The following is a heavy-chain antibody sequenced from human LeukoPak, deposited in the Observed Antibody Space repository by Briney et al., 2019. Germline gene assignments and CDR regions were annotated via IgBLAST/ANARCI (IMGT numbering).Heavy chain of an antibody. D-gene: IGHD2-15*01. Sequence: SETLSLTCTVSGGSISSYYWSWIRQPPGKGLEWIGYIYYSGSTNYNPSLKSRVTISVDTSKNQFSLKLSSVTAADTAVYYCARRLGFCSGGSCYSPWFDPWGRGTLVTVSS. CDR3: ARRLGFCSGGSCYSPWFDP. CDR1: GGSISSYY. J-gene: IGHJ5*02. CDR2: IYYSGST. V-gene: IGHV4-59*08.